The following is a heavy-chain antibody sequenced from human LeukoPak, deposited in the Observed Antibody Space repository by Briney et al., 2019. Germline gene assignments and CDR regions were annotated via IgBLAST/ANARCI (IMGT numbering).Heavy chain of an antibody. CDR3: ASGEGRVSN. V-gene: IGHV1-18*01. J-gene: IGHJ4*02. D-gene: IGHD3-3*01. Sequence: ASVKVSCKASGYTFTSYGIIWVRQAPGQGPEWMGWISAYNGNTNYAQKLQGRVTMSTDTSTSTAYMELSSLRSEDTAVYYCASGEGRVSNWGQGTLVTVSS. CDR2: ISAYNGNT. CDR1: GYTFTSYG.